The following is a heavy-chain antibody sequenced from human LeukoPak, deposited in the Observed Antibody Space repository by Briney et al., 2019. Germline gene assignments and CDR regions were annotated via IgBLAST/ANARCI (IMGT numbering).Heavy chain of an antibody. V-gene: IGHV4-39*02. Sequence: PSETLSLTCIVSGGSISSTTYYWGWIRQPPGKRLEWIGSIYYSGNTYYNPSLQSRVTISADTSKNQFALDLRSVTAADTAVYYCTRDIGDFVSDFWGQGTLVTVSS. D-gene: IGHD2-21*02. CDR2: IYYSGNT. J-gene: IGHJ4*02. CDR3: TRDIGDFVSDF. CDR1: GGSISSTTYY.